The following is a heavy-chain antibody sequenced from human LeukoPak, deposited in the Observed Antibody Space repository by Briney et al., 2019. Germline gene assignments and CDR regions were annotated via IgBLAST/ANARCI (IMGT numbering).Heavy chain of an antibody. Sequence: GGSLRLSCAASGFTFSSYIMNWVRQAPGKGLEWVSSISSSNNYLYYADSVKGRFTISRDNAKNSLYLQMNSLRAEDTAVYYCARDKWEMATDYWGQGTLVTVSS. CDR2: ISSSNNYL. CDR1: GFTFSSYI. D-gene: IGHD5-24*01. J-gene: IGHJ4*02. CDR3: ARDKWEMATDY. V-gene: IGHV3-21*06.